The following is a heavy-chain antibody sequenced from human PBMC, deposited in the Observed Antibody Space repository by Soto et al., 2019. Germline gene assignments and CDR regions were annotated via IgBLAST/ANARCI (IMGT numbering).Heavy chain of an antibody. CDR2: ITPFSGDA. J-gene: IGHJ4*02. CDR3: AGGGAGSGPFTWELPDH. CDR1: GNTFTYRY. V-gene: IGHV1-45*02. Sequence: QMQLVQSGAEVKKSGFSVTVSCKALGNTFTYRYLHWVRQAPGQALEWMGWITPFSGDAHYAQKSQERVTITRDRCINTAYTQMSSLRSEDTAMYFCAGGGAGSGPFTWELPDHWGQGTLVTVSS. D-gene: IGHD1-26*01.